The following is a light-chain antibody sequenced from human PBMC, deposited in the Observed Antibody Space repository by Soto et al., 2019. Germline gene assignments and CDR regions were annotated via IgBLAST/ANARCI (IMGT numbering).Light chain of an antibody. J-gene: IGLJ2*01. V-gene: IGLV2-14*01. CDR1: SSDVGGYNY. CDR2: DVS. Sequence: QSALTQPASVSGSPGQSITISCTGTSSDVGGYNYVSWYQQHPGKAPKLMIYDVSNRPSGVSNRFSGSKSGNTASLTISGLQGEDEADYYCSSYTSSSFEVFGGGTKVTVL. CDR3: SSYTSSSFEV.